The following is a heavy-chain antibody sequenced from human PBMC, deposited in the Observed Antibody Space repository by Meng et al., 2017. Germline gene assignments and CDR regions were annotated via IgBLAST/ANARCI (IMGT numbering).Heavy chain of an antibody. J-gene: IGHJ4*02. CDR3: ASILVATISDTLDS. CDR1: GFTFSSYA. CDR2: ISYDGSNK. Sequence: GGSLRLSCAASGFTFSSYAMHWVRQAPGKGLEWVAVISYDGSNKYYADSVKVRFTISRDNSKNTLYLQMNSLRAEDTAVYYCASILVATISDTLDSWGQGTLVTVSS. D-gene: IGHD5-12*01. V-gene: IGHV3-30*04.